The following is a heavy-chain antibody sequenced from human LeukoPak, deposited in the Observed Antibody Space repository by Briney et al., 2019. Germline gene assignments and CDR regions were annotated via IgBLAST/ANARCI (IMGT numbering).Heavy chain of an antibody. CDR3: ARVRDYYDSSGPDY. J-gene: IGHJ4*02. CDR2: IWYDGSNK. Sequence: GGSLRLSCAASGFTFSSYGMHWVRQAPGKGLEWVAVIWYDGSNKYYADPVKGRFTISRDNSKNTLYLQMNSLRAEDTAVYYCARVRDYYDSSGPDYWGQGTLVTVSS. V-gene: IGHV3-33*01. D-gene: IGHD3-22*01. CDR1: GFTFSSYG.